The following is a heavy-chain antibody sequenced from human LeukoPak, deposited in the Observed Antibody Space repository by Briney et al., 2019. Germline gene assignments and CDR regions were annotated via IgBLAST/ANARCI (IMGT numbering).Heavy chain of an antibody. J-gene: IGHJ3*02. D-gene: IGHD1-20*01. V-gene: IGHV1-2*04. CDR2: INPNSGGT. CDR1: GYTFTGYY. CDR3: ARENNRNDKDAFDI. Sequence: ASVKVSCKASGYTFTGYYMHWVRQAPGQGLEWMGWINPNSGGTNYAQKFQGWVTMTRDTSISTAYMELSRLRSDDTAVYYCARENNRNDKDAFDIWGQGTMVTVSS.